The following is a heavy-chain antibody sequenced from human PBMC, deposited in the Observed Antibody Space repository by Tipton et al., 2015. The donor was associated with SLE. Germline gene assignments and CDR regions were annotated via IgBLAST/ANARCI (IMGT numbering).Heavy chain of an antibody. J-gene: IGHJ3*02. V-gene: IGHV4-59*11. CDR1: GGTISSHY. Sequence: TLSLTCTVSGGTISSHYWCWILQPPGKGLEWIGYIYYSGSTNDNPPLKSRVTLSVDTSKNQFSLKLSSVTAADTAGYYCARDRGDADAFDIWGQVTMVTASS. CDR3: ARDRGDADAFDI. D-gene: IGHD3-10*01. CDR2: IYYSGST.